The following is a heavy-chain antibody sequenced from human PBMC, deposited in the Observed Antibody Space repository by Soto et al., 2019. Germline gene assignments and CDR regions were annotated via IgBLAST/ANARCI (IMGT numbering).Heavy chain of an antibody. CDR1: GGSISSSSYY. Sequence: SETLSLTCTVSGGSISSSSYYWGWIRQPPGKGLEWIGSIYYSGSTYYNPSLKSRVTISVDTSKNQFSLKLSSVTAADTAVYYCARLQTDTVTNDYWGQGTLVTVSS. V-gene: IGHV4-39*01. CDR3: ARLQTDTVTNDY. J-gene: IGHJ4*02. CDR2: IYYSGST. D-gene: IGHD4-17*01.